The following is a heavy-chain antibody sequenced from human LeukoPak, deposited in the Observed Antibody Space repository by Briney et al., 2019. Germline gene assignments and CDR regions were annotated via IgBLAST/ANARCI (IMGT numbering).Heavy chain of an antibody. V-gene: IGHV3-7*01. CDR3: AKDGDGYHN. J-gene: IGHJ4*02. Sequence: GGSLRLSCVASGFTFSRDWMSWVRQAPGKGLEWVANIKEDGSAQYYADSVKGRFTISRDNTKNSLYLQMNSLTAEDTAMYYRAKDGDGYHNWGQGALVTVSS. CDR1: GFTFSRDW. CDR2: IKEDGSAQ. D-gene: IGHD3-9*01.